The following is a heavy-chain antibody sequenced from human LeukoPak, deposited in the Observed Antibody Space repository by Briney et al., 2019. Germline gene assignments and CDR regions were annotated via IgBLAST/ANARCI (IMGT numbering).Heavy chain of an antibody. CDR1: GGSISSYY. CDR3: ARDLGIVGATTGWFDP. D-gene: IGHD1-26*01. Sequence: SETLSLTCTVSGGSISSYYWSWIRQPAGKGLEWIGRIYTSGSTNYNLSLKSRVTMSVDTSKNQFSLKLSSVTAADTAVYYCARDLGIVGATTGWFDPWGQGTLVTVSS. J-gene: IGHJ5*02. V-gene: IGHV4-4*07. CDR2: IYTSGST.